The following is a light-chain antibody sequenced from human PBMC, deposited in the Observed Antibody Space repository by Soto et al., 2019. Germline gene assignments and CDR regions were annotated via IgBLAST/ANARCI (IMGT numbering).Light chain of an antibody. CDR3: TSYTGTNNPYV. J-gene: IGLJ1*01. CDR1: SSDVGGYNY. V-gene: IGLV2-14*01. Sequence: SALTQPASVSGSPGQSITISCTGTSSDVGGYNYVSWYQQHPGKAPKLMIYEVTNRPSGVSDRFSGSKSGNTASLTISGLQAADEADYYCTSYTGTNNPYVFGTGTKVTV. CDR2: EVT.